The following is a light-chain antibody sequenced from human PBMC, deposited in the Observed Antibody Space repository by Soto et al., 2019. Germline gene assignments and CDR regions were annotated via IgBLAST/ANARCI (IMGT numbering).Light chain of an antibody. CDR1: SSDVGGYNY. V-gene: IGLV2-8*01. J-gene: IGLJ3*02. CDR3: SSYAGSNLWV. CDR2: EVS. Sequence: QSALTQPPSASGSPGQSVTISCTGTSSDVGGYNYVSWYQQHPGKAPKLMIYEVSKRPSGVPDRFSGSKSGNTASLTVSGRQAEEEADYYCSSYAGSNLWVFGGGTKLTVL.